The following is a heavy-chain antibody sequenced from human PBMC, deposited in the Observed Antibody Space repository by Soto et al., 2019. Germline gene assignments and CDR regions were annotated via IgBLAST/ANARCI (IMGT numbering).Heavy chain of an antibody. J-gene: IGHJ4*02. CDR2: SGSSGST. V-gene: IGHV3-23*01. CDR3: AMPQCGSGRCYFDY. D-gene: IGHD3-3*01. Sequence: ESGGGLIQPGGSLRLSCEASGFPFSNYAMSWVRQAPGKGLEWVSVSGSSGSTYYADSVKGRFTISRDNSKNTLYLQMNSLRAEDTALYYCAMPQCGSGRCYFDYWGQGTLVTVSS. CDR1: GFPFSNYA.